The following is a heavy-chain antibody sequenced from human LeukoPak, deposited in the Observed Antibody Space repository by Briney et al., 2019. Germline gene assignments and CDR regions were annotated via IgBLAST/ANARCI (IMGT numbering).Heavy chain of an antibody. CDR2: TSHDENNN. V-gene: IGHV3-30-3*01. CDR1: GFTFSSNP. Sequence: GRSLRLSCAASGFTFSSNPMHWVRQAPGKGLEWVAVTSHDENNNYYADSVKGRFTISRDNSKNTLYLQMNSLRIEDTAVYYCAKDVFGGIDYWGEGTLVTVSS. J-gene: IGHJ4*02. CDR3: AKDVFGGIDY. D-gene: IGHD3-10*01.